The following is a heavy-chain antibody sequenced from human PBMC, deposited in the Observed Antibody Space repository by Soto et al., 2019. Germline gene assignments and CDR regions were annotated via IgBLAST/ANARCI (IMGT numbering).Heavy chain of an antibody. CDR1: GFTITSSA. CDR3: ATVHNTSRSFDY. CDR2: TGISGRTT. D-gene: IGHD1-20*01. Sequence: GGSLRLSCAASGFTITSSAMSWVRQAPGPGLEWVSTTGISGRTTYYADSVKGRFTVSRDDSKNTLDLQMSSLRAEDTAVYYCATVHNTSRSFDYWGQGTPVTVSS. V-gene: IGHV3-23*01. J-gene: IGHJ4*02.